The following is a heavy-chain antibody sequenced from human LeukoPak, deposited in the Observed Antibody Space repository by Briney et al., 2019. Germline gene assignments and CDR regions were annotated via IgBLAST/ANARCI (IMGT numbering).Heavy chain of an antibody. J-gene: IGHJ4*02. CDR1: GFTFSSYW. V-gene: IGHV3-7*01. Sequence: GGSLRLSCAASGFTFSSYWMSWVRQAPGKGLEWVANIKQDGSEKYYVDSVKGRFTISRDNAKNSLYLQMNSLRAEDTAVYYCARDAYSSSSVPKDYFDYWGQGTLVTVSS. CDR2: IKQDGSEK. CDR3: ARDAYSSSSVPKDYFDY. D-gene: IGHD6-6*01.